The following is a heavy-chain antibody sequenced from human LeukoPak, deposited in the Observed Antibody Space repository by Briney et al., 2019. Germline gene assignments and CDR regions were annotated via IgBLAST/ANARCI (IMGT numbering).Heavy chain of an antibody. CDR3: AKKSTSNWFDP. J-gene: IGHJ5*02. CDR2: ISYDGSNK. Sequence: GGSLRLSCASSGFTFSSYGMHWVRQAPGKGLEWVTHISYDGSNKYYGESVKGRFTISRDNSKNMLYLQMNSLRPEDTAVYYCAKKSTSNWFDPWGQGTLVTVSS. V-gene: IGHV3-30*18. CDR1: GFTFSSYG.